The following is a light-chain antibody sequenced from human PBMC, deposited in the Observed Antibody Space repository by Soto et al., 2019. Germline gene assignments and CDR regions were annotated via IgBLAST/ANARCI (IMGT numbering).Light chain of an antibody. V-gene: IGKV1-5*01. CDR1: SSKW. Sequence: DIQMTQSPSTPAASVGDTVTMTCRSSSKWLAWYQKKPGKAPKLLIYDVSNLERGVPPRFSGSTSGAESTLTITGLQPDDLGTYYCQHTTDFTFGQGTKVDIK. J-gene: IGKJ2*01. CDR2: DVS. CDR3: QHTTDFT.